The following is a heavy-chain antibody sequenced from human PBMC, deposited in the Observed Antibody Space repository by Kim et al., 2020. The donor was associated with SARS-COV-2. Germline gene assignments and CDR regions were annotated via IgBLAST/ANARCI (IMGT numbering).Heavy chain of an antibody. CDR3: ARDRGYSGYDYEVGNWFDP. V-gene: IGHV1-18*01. CDR2: ISAYNGNT. D-gene: IGHD5-12*01. Sequence: ASVKVSCKASGYTFTSYGISWVRQAPGQGLEWMGWISAYNGNTNYAQKLQGRVTMTTDTSTSTAYMELRSLRSDDTAVYYCARDRGYSGYDYEVGNWFDPWGQGTLVTVSS. CDR1: GYTFTSYG. J-gene: IGHJ5*02.